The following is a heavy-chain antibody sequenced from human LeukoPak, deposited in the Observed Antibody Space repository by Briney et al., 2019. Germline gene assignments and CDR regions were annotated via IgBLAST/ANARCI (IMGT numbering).Heavy chain of an antibody. Sequence: ASVTVSCTASGYTFTGYYMHWVRQAPGQGLEWMGRINPNSGGTNYAQKFQGRVPMTRDTSISTAYMELSRLRSDDTAVYYCAREGPVYDFWSGKHFDYWGQGTLVTVSS. D-gene: IGHD3-3*01. CDR1: GYTFTGYY. V-gene: IGHV1-2*06. CDR3: AREGPVYDFWSGKHFDY. CDR2: INPNSGGT. J-gene: IGHJ4*02.